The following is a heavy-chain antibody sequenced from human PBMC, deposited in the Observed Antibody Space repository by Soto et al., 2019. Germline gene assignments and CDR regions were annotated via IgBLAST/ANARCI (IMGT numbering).Heavy chain of an antibody. V-gene: IGHV3-23*04. J-gene: IGHJ4*02. Sequence: EVQLVDSGGGFIQPGGSLRLSCAASGFTFRNYGMTWVRQFPGRGLQCVSSISDSGDMTFYADSVKGRFSISRDNSKNTLYLQMNSLRAEDTAVYYCAKDNGYYYDSGSDYWGQGTLVTVSS. CDR3: AKDNGYYYDSGSDY. CDR1: GFTFRNYG. D-gene: IGHD3-10*01. CDR2: ISDSGDMT.